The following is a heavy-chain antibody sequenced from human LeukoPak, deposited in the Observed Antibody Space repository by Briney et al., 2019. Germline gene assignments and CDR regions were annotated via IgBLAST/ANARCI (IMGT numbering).Heavy chain of an antibody. CDR3: ASIVVVITSEYFQH. CDR1: GGSITNYY. Sequence: KTSETLSLTCTVSGGSITNYYWSWIRQPPGKGLEWIGYMYYSGSTNYNPSLKSRVTISLDTSKNQFSLKLSSVTAADTAVYYCASIVVVITSEYFQHWGQGTLVTVSS. J-gene: IGHJ1*01. V-gene: IGHV4-59*12. CDR2: MYYSGST. D-gene: IGHD3-22*01.